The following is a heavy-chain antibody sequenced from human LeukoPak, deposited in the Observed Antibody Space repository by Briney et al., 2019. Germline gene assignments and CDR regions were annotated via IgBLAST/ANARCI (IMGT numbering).Heavy chain of an antibody. V-gene: IGHV4-34*01. J-gene: IGHJ6*03. D-gene: IGHD2-21*02. CDR1: GGSFSGYY. CDR3: ARSPRDGVVTAIVGYYYYMDV. CDR2: INHSGST. Sequence: SETLSLTCAVYGGSFSGYYWSWIRQPPGKGLEWIGEINHSGSTNYNPSLKSRVTISVDTSKNQFSLKLSSVTAADTAVYYCARSPRDGVVTAIVGYYYYMDVWGKGTTVTISS.